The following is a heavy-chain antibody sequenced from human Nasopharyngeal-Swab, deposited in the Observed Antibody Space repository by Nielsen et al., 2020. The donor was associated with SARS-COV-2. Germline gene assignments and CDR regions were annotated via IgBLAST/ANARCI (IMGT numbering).Heavy chain of an antibody. CDR2: IYYNGNT. Sequence: SETLSPTCTVSGDSIAYSTFYWGWPRQPPGNGLEWIGNIYYNGNTYQNSTLNSRLTISVDKSKNQFSLQLSSVTAADTAVYYCVRSSSWYYFDYWAQGTQVTVSS. CDR1: GDSIAYSTFY. J-gene: IGHJ4*02. V-gene: IGHV4-39*07. D-gene: IGHD6-13*01. CDR3: VRSSSWYYFDY.